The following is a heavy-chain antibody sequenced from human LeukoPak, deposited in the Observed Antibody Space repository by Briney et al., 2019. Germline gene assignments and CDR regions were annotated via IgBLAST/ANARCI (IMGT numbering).Heavy chain of an antibody. V-gene: IGHV3-21*01. D-gene: IGHD2-8*01. CDR3: ARVGCTNGVCYNDY. CDR1: GFTFSSYS. CDR2: ISSSSSHI. Sequence: GGSLRLSCTASGFTFSSYSMNWVRQAPGKGLEWVSSISSSSSHIYYADSMKGRFTISRDNDKNSLSLQMSSLRAEDTAVYYCARVGCTNGVCYNDYWGQGTLVTVSS. J-gene: IGHJ4*02.